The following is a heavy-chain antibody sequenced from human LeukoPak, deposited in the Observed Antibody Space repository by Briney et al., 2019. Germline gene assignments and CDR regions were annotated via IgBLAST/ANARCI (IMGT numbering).Heavy chain of an antibody. CDR2: ISYDGSNK. CDR3: AVSNWMDP. V-gene: IGHV3-30-3*01. Sequence: GGSLRLSCAASGFTFSSYAMHWVRQAPGKGLEWVAVISYDGSNKYYADSVKGRFTISRDNAKNTLHLQMDSLTVEDTAVYYCAVSNWMDPWGQGTLVTVSS. CDR1: GFTFSSYA. J-gene: IGHJ5*02.